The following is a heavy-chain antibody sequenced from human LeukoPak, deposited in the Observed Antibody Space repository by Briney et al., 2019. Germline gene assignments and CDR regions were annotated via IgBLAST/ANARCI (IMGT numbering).Heavy chain of an antibody. CDR2: IYYSGST. J-gene: IGHJ4*02. D-gene: IGHD6-13*01. CDR3: ARVAEYSSSYPFDY. Sequence: AETLSLTCTVPGGSISSYYWSSSRQPPGKGLEGMGYIYYSGSTNYSHSIKSRVTISVDTSKNQFSLELSSVTAADTAVYYCARVAEYSSSYPFDYWGQGTLVTVSS. V-gene: IGHV4-59*01. CDR1: GGSISSYY.